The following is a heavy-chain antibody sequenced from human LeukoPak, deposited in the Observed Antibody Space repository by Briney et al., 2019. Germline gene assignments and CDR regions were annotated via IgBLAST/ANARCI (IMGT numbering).Heavy chain of an antibody. Sequence: SETLSLTCTVSGGSISSYYWSWIRQPPGKGLEWIGYIYYSGSTNYNPSLKSRVTISVDTSKNQFSLKLSSVTAADAAVYYCATRGQYCSSTSCYPIHDYWGQGTLVTVSS. V-gene: IGHV4-59*01. D-gene: IGHD2-2*01. CDR2: IYYSGST. J-gene: IGHJ4*02. CDR1: GGSISSYY. CDR3: ATRGQYCSSTSCYPIHDY.